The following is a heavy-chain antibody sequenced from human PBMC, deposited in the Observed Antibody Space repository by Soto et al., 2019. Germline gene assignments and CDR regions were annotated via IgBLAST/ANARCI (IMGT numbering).Heavy chain of an antibody. CDR2: IWFDGTNK. J-gene: IGHJ6*02. V-gene: IGHV3-33*01. CDR3: ARDQYHLGCGYTRCYYNVAMDV. Sequence: QVQLVESGGGVVQPGTSLRLSCAASGFTLSDYGMHWVRQAPGKGLEWVAIIWFDGTNKYYADSVTGRFTISRDGSKNTLYLQMNSLRAEDTAVYYCARDQYHLGCGYTRCYYNVAMDVWGQGTTVTVSS. D-gene: IGHD2-2*01. CDR1: GFTLSDYG.